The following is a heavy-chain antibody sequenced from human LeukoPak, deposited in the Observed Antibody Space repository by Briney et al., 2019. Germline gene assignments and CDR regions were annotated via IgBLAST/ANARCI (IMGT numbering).Heavy chain of an antibody. D-gene: IGHD2-2*01. CDR3: ARDRGPYCSSTSCPFNYFDY. Sequence: ASAKVSCKASGGTFSSYAISWVRQAPGQGLEWMGGIIPIFGTANYAQKFQGRVTMTTDTSTSTAYMELRSLRSDDTAVYYCARDRGPYCSSTSCPFNYFDYWGQGTLVTVSS. J-gene: IGHJ4*02. CDR2: IIPIFGTA. V-gene: IGHV1-69*05. CDR1: GGTFSSYA.